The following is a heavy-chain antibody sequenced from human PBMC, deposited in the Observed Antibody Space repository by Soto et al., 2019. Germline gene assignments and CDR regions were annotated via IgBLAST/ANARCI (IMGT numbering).Heavy chain of an antibody. V-gene: IGHV1-2*04. Sequence: ASVKVSCKASGYTFTGYYMHWVRQAPGQGLEWMGWINPNSGGTNYAQKFQGWVTMTRDTSINTAYMELSRLRSDDTAVYYCARDSPVQLERDYYYYYGMDVWGQGTTVTVSS. CDR3: ARDSPVQLERDYYYYYGMDV. CDR2: INPNSGGT. D-gene: IGHD1-1*01. J-gene: IGHJ6*02. CDR1: GYTFTGYY.